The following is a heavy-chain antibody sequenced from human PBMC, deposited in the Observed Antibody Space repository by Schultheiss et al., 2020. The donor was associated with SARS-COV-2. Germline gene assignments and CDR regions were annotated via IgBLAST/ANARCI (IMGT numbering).Heavy chain of an antibody. CDR3: ARAEQLWPPRLTNDAFDI. J-gene: IGHJ3*02. CDR2: ISGSGGST. CDR1: GFTFSSYA. D-gene: IGHD5-18*01. V-gene: IGHV3-23*01. Sequence: GGSLRLSCAASGFTFSSYAMSWVRQAPGKGLEWVSAISGSGGSTYYADSVKGRFTISRDNSKNTLYLQMNSLRAEDTAVYYCARAEQLWPPRLTNDAFDIWGQGTMVTVSS.